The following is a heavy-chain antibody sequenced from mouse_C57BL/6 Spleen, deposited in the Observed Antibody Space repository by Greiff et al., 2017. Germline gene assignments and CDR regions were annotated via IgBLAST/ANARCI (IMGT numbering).Heavy chain of an antibody. V-gene: IGHV1-64*01. CDR2: IHPNSGST. Sequence: VKLKQPGAELVKPGASVKLSCKASGYTFTSYWMHWVKQRPGQGLEWIGMIHPNSGSTNYNEKFKSKATLTVDKSSSTAYMQLSSLTSEDSAVYYCASDYGSSYNYFDYWGQGTTLTVSS. D-gene: IGHD1-1*01. CDR3: ASDYGSSYNYFDY. J-gene: IGHJ2*01. CDR1: GYTFTSYW.